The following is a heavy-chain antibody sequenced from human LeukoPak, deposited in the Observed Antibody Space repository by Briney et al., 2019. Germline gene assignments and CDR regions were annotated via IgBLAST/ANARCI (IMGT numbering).Heavy chain of an antibody. D-gene: IGHD2-15*01. Sequence: GGSLRLSCAASGFTFSSYDMTWVRQAPGKGLEWVSAISGRGDSTYYADSVKGRLTNSRDNSKNTLYLQMNNLRAEDTAVYYCAIRHGYCSGGNCFNWFDPWGQGTLVTVSS. J-gene: IGHJ5*02. V-gene: IGHV3-23*01. CDR2: ISGRGDST. CDR1: GFTFSSYD. CDR3: AIRHGYCSGGNCFNWFDP.